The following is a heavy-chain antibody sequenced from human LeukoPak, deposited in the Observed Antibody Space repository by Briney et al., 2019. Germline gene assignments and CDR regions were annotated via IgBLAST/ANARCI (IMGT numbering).Heavy chain of an antibody. CDR1: GYTLTELS. CDR3: ATLGPHSLTTRRYYYGMDV. D-gene: IGHD4-11*01. Sequence: ASVKVSCKVSGYTLTELSMHWVRQAPGKGLEWMGGFDPEDGETIYAQKFQGRVTMTEDTSTDTAYMELSSLRSEDTAVYYCATLGPHSLTTRRYYYGMDVWGRGTTVTVSS. V-gene: IGHV1-24*01. CDR2: FDPEDGET. J-gene: IGHJ6*02.